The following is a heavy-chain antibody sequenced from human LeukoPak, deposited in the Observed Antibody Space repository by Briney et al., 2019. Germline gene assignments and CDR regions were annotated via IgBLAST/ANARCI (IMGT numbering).Heavy chain of an antibody. J-gene: IGHJ4*02. V-gene: IGHV3-23*01. D-gene: IGHD3-10*01. CDR3: ASPRSGGYFDY. CDR2: ISGSGGST. CDR1: GFTFSSYA. Sequence: GGSLRLSCAASGFTFSSYAMSWVRQAPGKGLEWVSAISGSGGSTHYADSVKGRFTISRDNAKNTVYLQMNSLRVEDTAVYYCASPRSGGYFDYWGQGTLVTVSS.